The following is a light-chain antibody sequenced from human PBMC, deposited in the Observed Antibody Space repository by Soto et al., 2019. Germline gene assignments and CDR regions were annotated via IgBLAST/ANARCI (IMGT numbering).Light chain of an antibody. CDR1: QRISDN. Sequence: DIVMTQSPAILSVSLGDRATLSCLASQRISDNLAGYQQRSGQAPRLLIYGASTRATGVPARFSGSGSGTEFTLTISSLQSDDFAIYYCQQYKSWPPLTFGGGTKVE. V-gene: IGKV3-15*01. CDR3: QQYKSWPPLT. CDR2: GAS. J-gene: IGKJ4*01.